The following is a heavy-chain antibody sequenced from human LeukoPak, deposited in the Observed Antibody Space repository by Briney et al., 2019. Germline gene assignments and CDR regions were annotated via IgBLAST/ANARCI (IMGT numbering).Heavy chain of an antibody. CDR1: GFTFSSYA. Sequence: GRSLRLSCPASGFTFSSYAMHWVRQAPGKGLEWVAVISYDGSNKDYADSVKGRFTISRDNSKNTLYLHMNSLRAEDTAVYDCARDTLDYWGQGTLVTVSS. CDR3: ARDTLDY. CDR2: ISYDGSNK. V-gene: IGHV3-30*01. J-gene: IGHJ4*02.